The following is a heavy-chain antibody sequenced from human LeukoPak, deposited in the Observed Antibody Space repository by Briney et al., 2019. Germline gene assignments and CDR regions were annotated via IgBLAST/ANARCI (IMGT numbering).Heavy chain of an antibody. V-gene: IGHV3-33*01. Sequence: GTPLRLSCVTSGVTFTNHGLHWLRQAADKGLEWVAFVRNDGFDTYHSNSVKGRFSISRDDSKNTVYLQMNSLRAEDTALYYCARDRGKDYFGDWGQGTQVTVSS. D-gene: IGHD4-23*01. CDR3: ARDRGKDYFGD. J-gene: IGHJ4*02. CDR2: VRNDGFDT. CDR1: GVTFTNHG.